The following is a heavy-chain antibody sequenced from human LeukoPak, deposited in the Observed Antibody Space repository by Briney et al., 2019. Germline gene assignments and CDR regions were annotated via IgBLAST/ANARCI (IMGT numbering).Heavy chain of an antibody. CDR1: GFSFSIYG. J-gene: IGHJ6*03. D-gene: IGHD6-19*01. CDR2: ISGRGSNT. V-gene: IGHV3-23*01. Sequence: GGTLRLSCAASGFSFSIYGMSWVRQAPGKGLEWVSGISGRGSNTYYVDSVKGRFTISRDNSKNMLYLQMHSLGAEDTAVYYCAKEESKDSGWDPSYYYYYMDVWGKGTTVTIPS. CDR3: AKEESKDSGWDPSYYYYYMDV.